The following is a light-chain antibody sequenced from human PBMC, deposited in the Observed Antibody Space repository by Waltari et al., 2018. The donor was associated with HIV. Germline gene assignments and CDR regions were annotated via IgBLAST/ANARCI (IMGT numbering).Light chain of an antibody. V-gene: IGLV1-44*01. Sequence: QSVLTQPPSASGTPGQRVTFSCSGSSSNIGSNPVDWYQKLPGTAPRLLIYHNNQRPSGVPDRFSGSKSGTSASLAISGLQSEDEADYYCAAWDDSLNGHVLFGGGTKLTVL. CDR1: SSNIGSNP. CDR3: AAWDDSLNGHVL. J-gene: IGLJ2*01. CDR2: HNN.